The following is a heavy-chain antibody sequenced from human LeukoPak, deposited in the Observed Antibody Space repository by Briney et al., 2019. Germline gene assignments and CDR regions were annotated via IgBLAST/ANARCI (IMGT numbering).Heavy chain of an antibody. Sequence: GASVKVSCKASGYTFTSYDINWVRQATGQGLEWMGWMNPNSGNTGYAQKFQGRVTMTRNTSISTAYMELSSLRSEDTAVYYCARKSYYYDSSGYPNYYYYYMDVWGKGTTVTVSS. J-gene: IGHJ6*03. CDR2: MNPNSGNT. CDR3: ARKSYYYDSSGYPNYYYYYMDV. CDR1: GYTFTSYD. D-gene: IGHD3-22*01. V-gene: IGHV1-8*02.